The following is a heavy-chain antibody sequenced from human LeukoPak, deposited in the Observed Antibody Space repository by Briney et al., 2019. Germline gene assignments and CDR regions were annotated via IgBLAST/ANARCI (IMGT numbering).Heavy chain of an antibody. J-gene: IGHJ4*02. CDR3: AGAVGAKLFDY. V-gene: IGHV4-39*07. CDR1: GGSISSSSYY. Sequence: SETLSLTCTVSGGSISSSSYYWGWIRQPPGKGLEWIGSLYYSGSTYYNPSLKSRIAISVDTSKNQFSLKLSSVTAADTAVYYCAGAVGAKLFDYWGEGTLVTVSS. D-gene: IGHD1-26*01. CDR2: LYYSGST.